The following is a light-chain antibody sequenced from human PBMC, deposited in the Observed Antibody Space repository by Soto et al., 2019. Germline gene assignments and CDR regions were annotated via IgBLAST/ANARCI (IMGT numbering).Light chain of an antibody. J-gene: IGKJ5*01. Sequence: VVLTQSPATLSLSPGERVSLSCWASQSVSSSYVAWYQHKPGLAPRLLIHDTSSRAIGIPDRLSGSKSGTNFTLTIRRMEPEDVDMYYCQQYGSSPITFGQGTRLEIK. CDR3: QQYGSSPIT. V-gene: IGKV3D-20*01. CDR2: DTS. CDR1: QSVSSSY.